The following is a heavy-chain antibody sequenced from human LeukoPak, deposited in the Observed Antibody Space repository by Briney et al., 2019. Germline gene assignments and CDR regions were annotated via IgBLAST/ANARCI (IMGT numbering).Heavy chain of an antibody. D-gene: IGHD6-13*01. Sequence: ASVRLSCTASVYTFTADYMNWVRQAPGPRLEGLGWMNPNSVGRNYAQTFQGRVTITRDTSLSTAYMPLSRLISDDPALHYFARDGQQKLVEALEFDYWAQGTLVSVSS. CDR3: ARDGQQKLVEALEFDY. J-gene: IGHJ4*02. CDR1: VYTFTADY. CDR2: MNPNSVGR. V-gene: IGHV1-2*02.